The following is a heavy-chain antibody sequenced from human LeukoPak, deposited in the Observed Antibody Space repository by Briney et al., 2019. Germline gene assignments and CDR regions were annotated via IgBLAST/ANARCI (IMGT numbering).Heavy chain of an antibody. CDR3: AKSGGSYYYFDY. Sequence: PWRSLRLSCAASGFTFSSYAMSWVRQAPGKGLEWVSVISGSGGSTYYADSVKGRFTISRDNSKNTLYLQMNSLRVEDTALYYCAKSGGSYYYFDYWGQGTLVTVSS. J-gene: IGHJ4*02. CDR1: GFTFSSYA. CDR2: ISGSGGST. V-gene: IGHV3-23*01. D-gene: IGHD2-15*01.